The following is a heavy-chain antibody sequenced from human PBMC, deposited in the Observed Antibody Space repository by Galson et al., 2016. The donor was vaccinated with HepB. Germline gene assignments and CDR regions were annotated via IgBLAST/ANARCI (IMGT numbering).Heavy chain of an antibody. CDR3: ARDSLHYADYDWYFDL. CDR2: IKQDERQT. CDR1: GFTFSSYW. J-gene: IGHJ2*01. V-gene: IGHV3-7*01. Sequence: SLRLSCAASGFTFSSYWMSWVRQAPGKGLEWVGNIKQDERQTHYVDAVKGRFTISRNNAKNSLYLDMTRLRGDETAVYYCARDSLHYADYDWYFDLWGRGTLVTVSS. D-gene: IGHD4-17*01.